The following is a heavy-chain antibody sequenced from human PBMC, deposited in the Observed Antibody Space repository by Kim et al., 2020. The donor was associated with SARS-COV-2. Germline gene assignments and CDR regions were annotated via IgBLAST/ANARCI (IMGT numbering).Heavy chain of an antibody. D-gene: IGHD6-19*01. CDR3: ARVLDSGWYDDYYYGMDV. V-gene: IGHV3-33*05. Sequence: GGSLRLSCAASGFTFSSYGMHWVRQAPGKGLEWVAVISYDGSNKYYADSVKGRFTISRDNSKNTLYLQMNSLRAEDTAVYYCARVLDSGWYDDYYYGMDVWGQGTTVTVSS. CDR2: ISYDGSNK. CDR1: GFTFSSYG. J-gene: IGHJ6*02.